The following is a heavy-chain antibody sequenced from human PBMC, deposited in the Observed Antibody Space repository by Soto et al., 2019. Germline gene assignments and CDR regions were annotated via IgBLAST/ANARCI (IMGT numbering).Heavy chain of an antibody. CDR2: INVYNGNT. D-gene: IGHD3-10*01. CDR3: ARGVGSGIYYNQYNWFDP. CDR1: GYTFTTYG. V-gene: IGHV1-18*01. J-gene: IGHJ5*02. Sequence: GASVKVCCKDSGYTFTTYGISWVRQAHGQGLEWMGWINVYNGNTKYAQKLQGRVTMTTDTSTSTAYMELRSLISDDTAVYYCARGVGSGIYYNQYNWFDPWGQGTLVTVSS.